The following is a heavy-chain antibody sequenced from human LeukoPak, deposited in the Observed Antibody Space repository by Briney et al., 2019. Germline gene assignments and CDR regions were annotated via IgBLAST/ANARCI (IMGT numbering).Heavy chain of an antibody. CDR1: GFAFNFYA. CDR3: AKRERQSFAY. Sequence: GGSLRLSCAASGFAFNFYAMSWVRQAPGKGLEWVSRITGSGSSTFYADSVKGRFTISRDNSKNTVSLQMSGLRAEDTAVYYCAKRERQSFAYWGQGTLVTVSS. V-gene: IGHV3-23*01. J-gene: IGHJ4*02. CDR2: ITGSGSST. D-gene: IGHD6-19*01.